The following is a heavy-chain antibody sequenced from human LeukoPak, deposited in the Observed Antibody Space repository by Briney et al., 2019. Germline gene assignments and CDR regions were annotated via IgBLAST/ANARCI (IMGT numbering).Heavy chain of an antibody. D-gene: IGHD3-3*01. CDR3: ARERRQDYDFWSGYYYYGMDV. CDR1: GSSISSGSYY. J-gene: IGHJ6*02. V-gene: IGHV4-61*02. CDR2: IYTSGST. Sequence: PSQTLSFTCTVSGSSISSGSYYWSWIPQPAGEGLEWIERIYTSGSTNYNPSLKSRVTISVDTSKNQFSLKLSSVTAADTAVYYCARERRQDYDFWSGYYYYGMDVWGQGTTVTVSS.